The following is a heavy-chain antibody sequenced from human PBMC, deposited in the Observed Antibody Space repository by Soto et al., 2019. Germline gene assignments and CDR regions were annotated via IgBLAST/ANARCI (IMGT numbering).Heavy chain of an antibody. Sequence: QVQLVESGGGLVKPGGSLSLSCAASGFAFSDDYMTWIRQARGKGLEWISFISNSGDTIHYAASVKGRFTISRDNGKNSLYLQRNSLRAKVTAVYYCFDIFFRGQGTMVTVSS. CDR1: GFAFSDDY. CDR3: FDIFF. CDR2: ISNSGDTI. V-gene: IGHV3-11*01. D-gene: IGHD3-9*01. J-gene: IGHJ3*01.